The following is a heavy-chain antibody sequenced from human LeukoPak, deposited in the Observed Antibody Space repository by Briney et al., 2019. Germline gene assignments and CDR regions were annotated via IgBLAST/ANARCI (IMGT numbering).Heavy chain of an antibody. CDR3: ARLYSSGWYFDY. V-gene: IGHV3-30*04. CDR1: GFTFSSYA. D-gene: IGHD6-19*01. J-gene: IGHJ4*02. CDR2: ISYDGSNT. Sequence: GGSLRLSCAASGFTFSSYAVHWVRQAPGKGLEWVAVISYDGSNTYYADSVKGRFTISRDNSKNTLYLQMNSLRAEDTAVYYCARLYSSGWYFDYWGQGTLVTVSS.